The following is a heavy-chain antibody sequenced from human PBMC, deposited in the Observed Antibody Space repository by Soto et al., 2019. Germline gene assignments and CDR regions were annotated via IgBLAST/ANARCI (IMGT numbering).Heavy chain of an antibody. V-gene: IGHV4-34*01. CDR3: LRIAERPRDF. D-gene: IGHD6-6*01. Sequence: SGKLRLTCSVYVGSFSGYYWSWIRQPPGKGLEWIGEINHSGSTNYNPSLKSRVTISVDTSKNQFSLKLSSVTAADTAVYYCLRIAERPRDFRGQGHLVIVSS. CDR2: INHSGST. CDR1: VGSFSGYY. J-gene: IGHJ4*02.